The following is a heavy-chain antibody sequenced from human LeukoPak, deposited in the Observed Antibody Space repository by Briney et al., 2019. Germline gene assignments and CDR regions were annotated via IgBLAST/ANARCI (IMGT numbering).Heavy chain of an antibody. V-gene: IGHV4-39*07. J-gene: IGHJ4*02. D-gene: IGHD4-23*01. Sequence: SETLSLTCTVSGGSISSGGYYWSWIRQPPGKGLEWIGTIYYSGDTYHNPSLKSRVTISVDTSKNQFSLKLSSVTAADTAVYYCAREERAYGGNSFDYWGQGSLVTVSS. CDR2: IYYSGDT. CDR3: AREERAYGGNSFDY. CDR1: GGSISSGGYY.